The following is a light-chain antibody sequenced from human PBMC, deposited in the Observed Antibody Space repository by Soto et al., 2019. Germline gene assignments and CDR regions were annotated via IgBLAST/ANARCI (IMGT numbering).Light chain of an antibody. CDR1: SSDVGGYNY. J-gene: IGLJ2*01. CDR3: CSYAGSYV. CDR2: DVS. Sequence: QSALTQPRSVSGSPGQSVTISCTGTSSDVGGYNYVSWYQQHPGKAPKLMIYDVSKRPSGVPDRFSGSKSGNTASLTISGLQAEDEADYYCCSYAGSYVFCGGTQLTVL. V-gene: IGLV2-11*01.